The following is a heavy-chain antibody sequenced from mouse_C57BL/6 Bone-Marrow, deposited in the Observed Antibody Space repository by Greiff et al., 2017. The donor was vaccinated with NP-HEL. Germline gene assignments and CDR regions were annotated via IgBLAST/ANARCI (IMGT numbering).Heavy chain of an antibody. J-gene: IGHJ4*01. Sequence: VQLQQSGAELAKPGASVKLSCKASGYTFTSYWMHWVKQRPGQGLEWIGYINPSSGYTKYNQKFKDTAPLTADKSSSTVYMQLSSLTYEDSADYYCARRSRGDYWGQGTSVTVSS. CDR2: INPSSGYT. CDR1: GYTFTSYW. CDR3: ARRSRGDY. V-gene: IGHV1-7*01.